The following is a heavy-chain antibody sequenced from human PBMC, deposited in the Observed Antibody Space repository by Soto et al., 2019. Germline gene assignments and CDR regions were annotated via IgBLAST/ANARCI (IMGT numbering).Heavy chain of an antibody. J-gene: IGHJ6*02. D-gene: IGHD2-2*02. CDR2: ISSSSYI. CDR3: ARDTATPYCSSTSCYTTGYYGMDV. V-gene: IGHV3-21*01. Sequence: PGGSLRLSCAASGFTFSSYSMNWVRQAPGKGLEWVSSISSSSYIYYADSVKGRFTISRDNAKNSLYLQMNSLRAEDTAVYYCARDTATPYCSSTSCYTTGYYGMDVWGQGTTVTVSS. CDR1: GFTFSSYS.